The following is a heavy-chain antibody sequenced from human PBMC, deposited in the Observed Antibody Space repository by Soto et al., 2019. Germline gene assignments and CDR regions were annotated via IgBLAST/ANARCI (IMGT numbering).Heavy chain of an antibody. CDR1: GDSIGTYY. CDR3: ARESEGGNLHDWFDP. D-gene: IGHD3-16*01. Sequence: QVQLQESGPGLVKPSETLSLTCSVSGDSIGTYYWSWVRQPPGKGLEWLGFVHYSGSTQYNPSLKGRVTISVDTSKNQLSLKLGSVTAADTAVYYCARESEGGNLHDWFDPWGQGTLVTVSS. CDR2: VHYSGST. V-gene: IGHV4-59*01. J-gene: IGHJ5*02.